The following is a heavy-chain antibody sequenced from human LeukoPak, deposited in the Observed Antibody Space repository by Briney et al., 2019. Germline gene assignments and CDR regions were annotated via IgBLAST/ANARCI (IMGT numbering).Heavy chain of an antibody. Sequence: ASVKVSCKASGHTFTSYGISWVRQAPGQGLEWMGWISAYNGNTNYAQKLQGRVTMTTDTSTSTAYMELRSLRSDDTAVYYCARDEYASSWYYFDYWGQGTPVTVSS. J-gene: IGHJ4*02. CDR3: ARDEYASSWYYFDY. D-gene: IGHD6-13*01. CDR2: ISAYNGNT. V-gene: IGHV1-18*01. CDR1: GHTFTSYG.